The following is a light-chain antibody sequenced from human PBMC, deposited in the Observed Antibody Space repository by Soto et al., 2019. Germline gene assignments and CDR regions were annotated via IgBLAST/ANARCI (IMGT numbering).Light chain of an antibody. J-gene: IGKJ4*01. Sequence: DIRMTQSPSSLSASVGDRVTITCRASQGIAKYLAWYQQRPGKVPKLLIYAASTLQSGVPSRFSGGGSGTDFTLTISSLQPEDVAAYFCQNYHSAPVTFGGGTKVEIK. V-gene: IGKV1-27*01. CDR1: QGIAKY. CDR3: QNYHSAPVT. CDR2: AAS.